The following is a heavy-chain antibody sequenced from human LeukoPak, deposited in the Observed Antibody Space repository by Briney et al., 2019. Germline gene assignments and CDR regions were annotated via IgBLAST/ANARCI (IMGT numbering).Heavy chain of an antibody. J-gene: IGHJ4*02. CDR2: IYGSGVSI. V-gene: IGHV3-23*01. CDR3: AKDLGWELPAEAY. Sequence: GGSLRLSCDASGFTFKNYVMNWVRQAPGKGLEWLATIYGSGVSISYADSVKGRFTISRDNSNNTLYLQMNSLRAEDTAMYYCAKDLGWELPAEAYWGQGILVTVSS. CDR1: GFTFKNYV. D-gene: IGHD1-26*01.